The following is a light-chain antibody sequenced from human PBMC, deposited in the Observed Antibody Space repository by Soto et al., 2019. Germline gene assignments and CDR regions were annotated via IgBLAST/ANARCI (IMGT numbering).Light chain of an antibody. CDR1: QSVLYSSNNRNY. J-gene: IGKJ1*01. Sequence: DIVMTQSPDSLAVSLGERATINCKSSQSVLYSSNNRNYLAWYQQKPGQPPKLLISWASTREFGVPDRFSGSGSGTDFILTISSLQAEDVAVYYCQQYFSIPPTFGQGTKVEIK. V-gene: IGKV4-1*01. CDR3: QQYFSIPPT. CDR2: WAS.